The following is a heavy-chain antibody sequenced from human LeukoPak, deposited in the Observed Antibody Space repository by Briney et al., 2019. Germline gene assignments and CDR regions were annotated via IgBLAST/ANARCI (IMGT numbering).Heavy chain of an antibody. D-gene: IGHD3-3*01. CDR3: AREPSLYDFWSGPINWFDP. CDR1: GYSISGGYY. J-gene: IGHJ5*02. CDR2: IYHSGST. Sequence: SETLSLTCTVSGYSISGGYYWGWIRQPPGKGLEWIGSIYHSGSTYYNPSLKSRVTISVDTSKNQFSLKLSSVTAADTAVYYCAREPSLYDFWSGPINWFDPWGQGTLVTVSS. V-gene: IGHV4-38-2*02.